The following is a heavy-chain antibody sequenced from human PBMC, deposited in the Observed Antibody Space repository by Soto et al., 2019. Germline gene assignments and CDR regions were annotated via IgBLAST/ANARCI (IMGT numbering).Heavy chain of an antibody. CDR1: GFTFSSYG. V-gene: IGHV3-33*01. CDR2: IWYDGSNK. J-gene: IGHJ3*02. Sequence: PGGSLRLSCAASGFTFSSYGMHWVRQAPGKGPEWVAVIWYDGSNKYYADSVKGRFTISRDNSKNTLYLQMNSLRAEDTAVYYCARSYDYIRDDAFDIWGQGTMVTVSS. CDR3: ARSYDYIRDDAFDI. D-gene: IGHD3-16*01.